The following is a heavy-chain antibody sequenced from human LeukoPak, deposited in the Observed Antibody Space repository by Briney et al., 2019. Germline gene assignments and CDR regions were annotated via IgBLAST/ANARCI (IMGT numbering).Heavy chain of an antibody. Sequence: GASVKVSCKASGYTFTGYYMHWVRQAPGQGLEWMGWINPNSGGTNYAQKLQGRVTMTTDTSTSTAYMELRSLRSDDTAVYYCASYRTILGTDYYYMDVWGKGTTVTVSS. CDR2: INPNSGGT. D-gene: IGHD3-3*01. V-gene: IGHV1-2*02. CDR3: ASYRTILGTDYYYMDV. J-gene: IGHJ6*03. CDR1: GYTFTGYY.